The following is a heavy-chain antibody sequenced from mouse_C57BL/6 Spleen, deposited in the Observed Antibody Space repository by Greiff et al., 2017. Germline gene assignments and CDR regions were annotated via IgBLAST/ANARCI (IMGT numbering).Heavy chain of an antibody. J-gene: IGHJ4*01. CDR3: ARYWDDSYAMGY. V-gene: IGHV1-81*01. Sequence: QVQLQQPGAELARPGASVKLSCKASGYTFTSYGISWVKQRTGQGLEWIGEIYPRSGNTHYNQKFKGKATLTADKSTSTAYMELRSLTSEDSAVYFCARYWDDSYAMGYWGQGTSVTVSS. CDR1: GYTFTSYG. D-gene: IGHD4-1*01. CDR2: IYPRSGNT.